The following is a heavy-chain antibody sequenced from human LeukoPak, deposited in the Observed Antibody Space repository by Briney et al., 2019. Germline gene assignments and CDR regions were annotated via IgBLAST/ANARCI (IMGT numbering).Heavy chain of an antibody. CDR3: GRQTGSGLFILP. V-gene: IGHV4-39*01. Sequence: SETLSLTCTVSGGSISSSSYYWGWIRQPPGKGLEWIGSIHYSGNTYYNAPLKSQVCISIDTPKDQFSLKLTSVTAADTAVYYCGRQTGSGLFILPGGQGTLVTVSS. J-gene: IGHJ4*02. CDR2: IHYSGNT. D-gene: IGHD3/OR15-3a*01. CDR1: GGSISSSSYY.